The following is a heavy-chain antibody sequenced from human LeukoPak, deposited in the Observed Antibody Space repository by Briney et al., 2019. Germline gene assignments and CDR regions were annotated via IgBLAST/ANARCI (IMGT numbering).Heavy chain of an antibody. Sequence: SETLSLTCTVSGGSISSSSYYWGWIRQPPGKGLEWIGSIYYSGSTYYNPSLKSRVTIFVDTSKNQFSLKLSSVTAADTAVYYCAEGYSSSWYDWFDPWGQGTLVTVSS. D-gene: IGHD6-13*01. J-gene: IGHJ5*02. CDR2: IYYSGST. CDR3: AEGYSSSWYDWFDP. V-gene: IGHV4-39*01. CDR1: GGSISSSSYY.